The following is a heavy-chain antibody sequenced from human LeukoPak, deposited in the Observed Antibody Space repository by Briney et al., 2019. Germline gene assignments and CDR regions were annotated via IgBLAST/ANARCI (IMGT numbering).Heavy chain of an antibody. Sequence: PGGSLRLSCAASGFTFSSSAMSWVRQAPGKGLEWVANIKQDGSEKYYVDSVKGRFTISRDNAKNSLYLQMNSLRAEDAAVYYCARLSPWILDAFDIWGQGTMVTVSS. CDR1: GFTFSSSA. V-gene: IGHV3-7*01. D-gene: IGHD5-18*01. CDR2: IKQDGSEK. J-gene: IGHJ3*02. CDR3: ARLSPWILDAFDI.